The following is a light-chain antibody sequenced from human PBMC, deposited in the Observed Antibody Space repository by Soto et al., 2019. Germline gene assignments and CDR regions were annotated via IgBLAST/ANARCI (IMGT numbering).Light chain of an antibody. Sequence: DILMTQSPSSLSAFVGERVTITCQASQDIGTSLNWYQQRPGEAPKFLIYDASRLEAGVPSRFSGSGSGTDFTFAISSRQPEDIATDYCQRGGTFGPGTKVDFK. CDR3: QRGGT. CDR2: DAS. J-gene: IGKJ3*01. CDR1: QDIGTS. V-gene: IGKV1-33*01.